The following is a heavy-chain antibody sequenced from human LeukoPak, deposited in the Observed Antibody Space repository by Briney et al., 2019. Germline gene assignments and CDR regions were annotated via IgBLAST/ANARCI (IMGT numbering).Heavy chain of an antibody. J-gene: IGHJ6*03. Sequence: SQTLSLTCAISGDSVSTNSAAWHWIRQSPAGGLEWLVRTYYRSKWHNDYAVSVKGRITFNADTSKNQFSRRLKSVTPEDTAVYYCARGRWDIVVVSASRAYYYYMDVWGKGTTVTVS. CDR1: GDSVSTNSAA. CDR3: ARGRWDIVVVSASRAYYYYMDV. D-gene: IGHD2-2*01. CDR2: TYYRSKWHN. V-gene: IGHV6-1*01.